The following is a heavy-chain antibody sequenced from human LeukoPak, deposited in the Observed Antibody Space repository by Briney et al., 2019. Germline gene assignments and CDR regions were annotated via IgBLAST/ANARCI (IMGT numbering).Heavy chain of an antibody. CDR2: IYYSGST. D-gene: IGHD3-10*01. CDR1: GGSISSYY. CDR3: ARDLTMVRGVIITGGWFDP. J-gene: IGHJ5*02. Sequence: SETLSLTCTVSGGSISSYYWSWIRQPPGKGLEWIGYIYYSGSTNYNPSLKSRVTISVDTSKNQFSLKLSSVTAADTAVYYCARDLTMVRGVIITGGWFDPWGQGTLVTVSS. V-gene: IGHV4-59*12.